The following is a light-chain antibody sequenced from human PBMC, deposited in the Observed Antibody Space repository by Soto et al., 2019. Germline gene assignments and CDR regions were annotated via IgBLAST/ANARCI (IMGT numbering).Light chain of an antibody. CDR1: QSVSSS. CDR2: GAS. V-gene: IGKV3-15*01. J-gene: IGKJ1*01. Sequence: EIVMTQSPATLSVSPGERATLSCRASQSVSSSLAWYQQKPGQAPRLLIYGASTRATGIPARFSGSGSGTEFTLTISSLQSEDFAVYYCQQHNNWPPTFGQGTKAEIK. CDR3: QQHNNWPPT.